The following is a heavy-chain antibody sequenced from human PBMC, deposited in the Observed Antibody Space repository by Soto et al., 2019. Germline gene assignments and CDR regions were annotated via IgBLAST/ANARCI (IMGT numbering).Heavy chain of an antibody. D-gene: IGHD3-22*01. CDR1: GFTFSSYA. CDR3: AARRSYYYYDSSGYYF. Sequence: VGSLRLSCAASGFTFSSYAMSWVRQAPGKGLEWVSAISGSGGSTYYADSVKGRFTISRDNSKNTLYLQMNSLRAEDTAVYYCAARRSYYYYDSSGYYFWGQGTLVTVSS. J-gene: IGHJ4*02. CDR2: ISGSGGST. V-gene: IGHV3-23*01.